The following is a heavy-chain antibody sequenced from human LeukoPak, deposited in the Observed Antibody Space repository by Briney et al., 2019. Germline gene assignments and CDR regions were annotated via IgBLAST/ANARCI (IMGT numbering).Heavy chain of an antibody. V-gene: IGHV3-23*01. CDR1: GFTFSSYA. J-gene: IGHJ4*02. CDR3: AKIPRSTIIRGTYYFDY. D-gene: IGHD3-10*01. CDR2: ISVSGGGT. Sequence: QPGGSLRLSCAASGFTFSSYAMTWARQAPEKGLEWVSTISVSGGGTYYADSVKGHFTISRDNSKNTLYLQMNGLRAEDTAVYYCAKIPRSTIIRGTYYFDYWGQGTLVTVSS.